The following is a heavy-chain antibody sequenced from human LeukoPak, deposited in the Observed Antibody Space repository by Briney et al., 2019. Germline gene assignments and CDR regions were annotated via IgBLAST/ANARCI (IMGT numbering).Heavy chain of an antibody. Sequence: SETLSLTCAVYGGSFSGYYWSWIRQPPGKGLEWIGEINHSGSTNYNPSLKSRVTISVDTSKNQFSLKLSSVTAADTAVYYCARNQFLPVAGTSYYYYGMDVWGQGTTVTVS. CDR2: INHSGST. CDR1: GGSFSGYY. J-gene: IGHJ6*02. V-gene: IGHV4-34*01. D-gene: IGHD6-19*01. CDR3: ARNQFLPVAGTSYYYYGMDV.